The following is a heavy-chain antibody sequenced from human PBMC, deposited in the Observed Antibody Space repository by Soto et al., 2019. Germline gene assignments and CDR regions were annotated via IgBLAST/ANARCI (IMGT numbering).Heavy chain of an antibody. CDR3: ARDSYFDWSNYYYGMDV. CDR1: GGSISGYY. D-gene: IGHD3-9*01. Sequence: SETLSLTCTASGGSISGYYWSWIRQPPGKGLEWIGYIYYSGRTNYNPSLKSRVTISVDTSKNQFSLKLSSVTAADTAVYYCARDSYFDWSNYYYGMDVWGQGTTVTVSS. V-gene: IGHV4-59*01. J-gene: IGHJ6*02. CDR2: IYYSGRT.